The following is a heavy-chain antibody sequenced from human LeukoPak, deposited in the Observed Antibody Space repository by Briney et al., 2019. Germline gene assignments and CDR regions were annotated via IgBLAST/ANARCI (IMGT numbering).Heavy chain of an antibody. J-gene: IGHJ3*02. D-gene: IGHD1-14*01. CDR3: ARYRNEALFAFDI. CDR1: GDSINNYY. Sequence: KPSETLSLTCTVSGDSINNYYWSWIRQPPGKGLEWIGHIYHSGSTNYNPSLKSRVTISVDTSKNQFSLKLNSVTAADTAVYYCARYRNEALFAFDIWGQGTMVTVSS. V-gene: IGHV4-59*01. CDR2: IYHSGST.